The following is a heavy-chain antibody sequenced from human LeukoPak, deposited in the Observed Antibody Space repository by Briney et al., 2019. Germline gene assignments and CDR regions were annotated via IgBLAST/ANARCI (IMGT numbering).Heavy chain of an antibody. Sequence: SGPTLVNPTQTLTLTCTFSGFSLSTSGVGVGWIRQPPGKALEWLALIYLNDDKRYSPSLKSRLTITTDTSKNQVVLTMTNMDPVDTATYYCAHYSVLRYFDFFIERYNWFDPWGQGTLVTVSS. V-gene: IGHV2-5*01. D-gene: IGHD3-9*01. CDR3: AHYSVLRYFDFFIERYNWFDP. CDR1: GFSLSTSGVG. CDR2: IYLNDDK. J-gene: IGHJ5*02.